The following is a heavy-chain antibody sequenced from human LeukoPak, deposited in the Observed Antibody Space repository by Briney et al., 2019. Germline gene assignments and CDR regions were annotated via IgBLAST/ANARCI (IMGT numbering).Heavy chain of an antibody. J-gene: IGHJ4*02. Sequence: GGSLRLSCAASGFIFSTYGMYWVRQAPGKGLEWVAFIRHDGSIKNYADSAKGRSTISRDNSKNTLYLQMNSLRAEDTAVYYCAKDSLADIDYWGQGNLVTVSS. V-gene: IGHV3-30*02. CDR3: AKDSLADIDY. D-gene: IGHD3-16*01. CDR1: GFIFSTYG. CDR2: IRHDGSIK.